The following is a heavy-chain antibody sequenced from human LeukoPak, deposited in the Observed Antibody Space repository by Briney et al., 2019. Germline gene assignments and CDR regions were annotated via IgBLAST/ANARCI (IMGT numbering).Heavy chain of an antibody. CDR3: ARPPTMVVTPDAFDI. CDR1: GFTFSDYY. J-gene: IGHJ3*02. Sequence: GGSLRLSCAASGFTFSDYYMSWIRQAPGKGLEWVSYISSSGSTIYYADSVTGRFTISRDNAKNSLYLQMNSLRAEDTAVYYCARPPTMVVTPDAFDIWGQGTMVTVSS. D-gene: IGHD4-23*01. CDR2: ISSSGSTI. V-gene: IGHV3-11*01.